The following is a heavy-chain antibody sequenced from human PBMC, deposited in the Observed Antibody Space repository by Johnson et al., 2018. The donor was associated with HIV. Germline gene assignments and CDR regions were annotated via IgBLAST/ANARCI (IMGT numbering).Heavy chain of an antibody. CDR3: SRAIAAAGTVGVDAFDI. D-gene: IGHD6-13*01. Sequence: MLLVESGGGLVQPGGSLRLSCTASGFTFSSYWMSWVRQAPGKGLEWVANIKHAGSAKYYVDSVKGRFTISRDNAENSLYLQMNSLRAEDTAVYYCSRAIAAAGTVGVDAFDIWGQGTMVTVSS. CDR2: IKHAGSAK. J-gene: IGHJ3*02. V-gene: IGHV3-7*01. CDR1: GFTFSSYW.